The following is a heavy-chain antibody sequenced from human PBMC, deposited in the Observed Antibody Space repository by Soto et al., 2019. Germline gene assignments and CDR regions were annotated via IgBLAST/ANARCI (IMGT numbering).Heavy chain of an antibody. CDR1: VFTFSSYA. J-gene: IGHJ2*01. D-gene: IGHD5-18*01. CDR3: ARDPLLGTAMVLWCVDL. V-gene: IGHV3-30-3*01. Sequence: QVQLVESGGGVVQPGRSLRLSCAASVFTFSSYAMHWVRQAPRKGLEWVSVISYDGSNNYYADSVQGRFTISRDNSKQPVYLHINSLRAEDTAVYYCARDPLLGTAMVLWCVDLWCRGTLVTVSS. CDR2: ISYDGSNN.